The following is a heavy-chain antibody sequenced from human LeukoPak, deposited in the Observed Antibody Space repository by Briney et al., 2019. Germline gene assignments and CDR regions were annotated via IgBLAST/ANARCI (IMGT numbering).Heavy chain of an antibody. V-gene: IGHV3-48*01. CDR1: DSAFSNYT. Sequence: PGGSLRLSCVISDSAFSNYTMSWVRLPPGRGLEWVSSISSLTNDTYYADSLKGRFTVSRDTAKNSLYLHMNRLRPEDTAIYYCTIRLDYWGQGTLVSVSS. CDR3: TIRLDY. D-gene: IGHD3-16*01. J-gene: IGHJ4*02. CDR2: ISSLTNDT.